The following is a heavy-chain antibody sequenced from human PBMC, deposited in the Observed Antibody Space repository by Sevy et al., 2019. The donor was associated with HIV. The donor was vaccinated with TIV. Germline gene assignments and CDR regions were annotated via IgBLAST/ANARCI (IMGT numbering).Heavy chain of an antibody. J-gene: IGHJ4*02. CDR1: GFTFSSYA. D-gene: IGHD2-21*02. V-gene: IGHV3-30*09. Sequence: GGSLRLSCAASGFTFSSYALLWVRQAPGKGLEWVSLISYVGSKKYYSDSVKGRFAISRDESKTTLFPQMNSLRTEDTAISYCARVGVSYCTDDCYHRFDYWGRGTLVTVSS. CDR3: ARVGVSYCTDDCYHRFDY. CDR2: ISYVGSKK.